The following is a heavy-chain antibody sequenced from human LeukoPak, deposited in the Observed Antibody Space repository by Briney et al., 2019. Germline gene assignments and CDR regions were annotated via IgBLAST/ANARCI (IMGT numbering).Heavy chain of an antibody. Sequence: GGSLRLSCATSGITFSNFAMSWVRQAPGRGLQWVSTISASGKKTYYAESVKGRFTISRDNAKDILSLQMNSLRVEDTALYYCPTFDFWGQGTMVTVSS. V-gene: IGHV3-23*01. CDR2: ISASGKKT. CDR1: GITFSNFA. J-gene: IGHJ3*01. CDR3: PTFDF.